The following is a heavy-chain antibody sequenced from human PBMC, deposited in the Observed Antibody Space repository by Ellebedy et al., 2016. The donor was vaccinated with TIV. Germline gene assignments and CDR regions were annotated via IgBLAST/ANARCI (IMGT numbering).Heavy chain of an antibody. CDR3: ARDGAYGDYAPGQYGMDV. Sequence: GESLKISCAASGFSFRSYWMTWVRQAPGKGLEWVANINQDGGEQHYVASVRGRFTISRDNAQNSLYLQMNSLRVEDTAVYYCARDGAYGDYAPGQYGMDVWGQGTTVIVS. CDR2: INQDGGEQ. D-gene: IGHD4-17*01. J-gene: IGHJ6*02. V-gene: IGHV3-7*03. CDR1: GFSFRSYW.